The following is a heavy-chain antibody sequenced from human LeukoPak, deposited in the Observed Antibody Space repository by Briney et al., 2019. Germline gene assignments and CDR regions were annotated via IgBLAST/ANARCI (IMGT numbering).Heavy chain of an antibody. CDR1: GFIFDDYG. CDR3: ARGGYSGSYFAY. Sequence: PGGSLRLSCAASGFIFDDYGMSWVRQAPGKGLEWVSGINWNGGSTGYADFVKGRFTISRDNAKNSLYVQMNSLRAEDTALYYCARGGYSGSYFAYWGQGTLVTVSS. D-gene: IGHD1-26*01. CDR2: INWNGGST. V-gene: IGHV3-20*04. J-gene: IGHJ4*02.